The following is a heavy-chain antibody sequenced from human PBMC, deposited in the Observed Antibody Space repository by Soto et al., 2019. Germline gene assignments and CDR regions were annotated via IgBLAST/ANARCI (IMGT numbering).Heavy chain of an antibody. CDR3: ARDRCSSTTCYYIDL. J-gene: IGHJ5*02. Sequence: QVQLQESGPGLVKPSQTLSLTCTVSGAAISSGGYYWSWIRQHPGRGLEWVGYIYYTGNTYYNPSLKSRLTISLDTSKNQFSLTLSSVTAADTAVYYCARDRCSSTTCYYIDLWGQGTLVTVSS. V-gene: IGHV4-31*03. CDR2: IYYTGNT. D-gene: IGHD2-2*01. CDR1: GAAISSGGYY.